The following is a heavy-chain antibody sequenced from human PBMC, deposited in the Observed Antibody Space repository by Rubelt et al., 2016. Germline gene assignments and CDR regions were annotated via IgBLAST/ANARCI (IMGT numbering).Heavy chain of an antibody. J-gene: IGHJ4*02. CDR3: ARDPLPVRGVIMTPTH. D-gene: IGHD3-10*01. CDR2: LSAYNGNP. Sequence: QVQLVQSGAEVKKPGASVKVSCNASGYTFTSYGISWVRQAHGQGLEWMGWLSAYNGNPNYAQKLQGRVTMTTDTSTSTAYMELRSLRSDDTAVYYCARDPLPVRGVIMTPTHWGQGTLVTVSS. CDR1: GYTFTSYG. V-gene: IGHV1-18*01.